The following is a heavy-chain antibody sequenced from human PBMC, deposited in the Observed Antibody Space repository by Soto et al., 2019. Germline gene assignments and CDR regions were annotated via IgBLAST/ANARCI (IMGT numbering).Heavy chain of an antibody. J-gene: IGHJ5*02. CDR2: ISPTGNT. CDR3: AKDPSTGHADL. D-gene: IGHD3-9*01. V-gene: IGHV3-23*01. Sequence: GGSLRLSCTALTGYAMSWVRRGPGKGLEWISTISPTGNTHYADSVEGRFTISRDDSKNTFYLQMNNLRADDTGVYYCAKDPSTGHADLWGQGTLVTVYS. CDR1: TGYA.